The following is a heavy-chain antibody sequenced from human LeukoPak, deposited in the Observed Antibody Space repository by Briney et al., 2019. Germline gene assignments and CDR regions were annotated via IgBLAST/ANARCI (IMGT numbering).Heavy chain of an antibody. CDR3: ARGRAHELHSGWYLPFDY. CDR2: LSSSSSYK. V-gene: IGHV3-21*01. D-gene: IGHD6-19*01. J-gene: IGHJ4*02. CDR1: GFIFNSYS. Sequence: GGSLRLSCAASGFIFNSYSMNWVRQAPGKGLEWVSSLSSSSSYKYYADSVKGRFTISRGNAKNSLYLQINSLRAEDTAVYYCARGRAHELHSGWYLPFDYWGQGTLVTVSS.